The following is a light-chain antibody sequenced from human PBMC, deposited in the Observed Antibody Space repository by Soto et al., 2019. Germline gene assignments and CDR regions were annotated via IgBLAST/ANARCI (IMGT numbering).Light chain of an antibody. CDR1: NSDVGGYNY. V-gene: IGLV2-14*01. CDR3: SSFTSSSTYV. CDR2: DVS. Sequence: QSALTQPASVSGSPGQSITISCTGTNSDVGGYNYVSWYQQHPGKAPKLMIYDVSSRPSGVSNRFSGSKSGNTASLTISGLQAEDEGDYYCSSFTSSSTYVFGTGTKVTVL. J-gene: IGLJ1*01.